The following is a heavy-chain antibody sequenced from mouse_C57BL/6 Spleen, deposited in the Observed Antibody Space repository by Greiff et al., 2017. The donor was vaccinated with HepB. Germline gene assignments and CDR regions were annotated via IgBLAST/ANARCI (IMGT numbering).Heavy chain of an antibody. CDR2: IHPNSGST. V-gene: IGHV1-64*01. CDR3: ARGGAIYYGSSYYFDY. Sequence: QVQLQQPGAELVKPGASVKLSCKASGYTFTSYWMHWVKQRPGQGLEWIGMIHPNSGSTNYNEKFKSKATLTVDKSSSTAYMQLSSLTSEDSAVYYCARGGAIYYGSSYYFDYWGQGTTLTVSS. CDR1: GYTFTSYW. J-gene: IGHJ2*01. D-gene: IGHD1-1*01.